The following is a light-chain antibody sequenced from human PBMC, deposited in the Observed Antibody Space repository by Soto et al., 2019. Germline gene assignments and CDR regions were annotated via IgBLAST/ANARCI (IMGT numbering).Light chain of an antibody. CDR3: PQDNSYLYT. CDR2: KAS. J-gene: IGKJ2*01. Sequence: DIQMTQSPSTLSASVGDRVTITCRASQGISSGLAWYQQKPGKAPKLLIYKASSLESGVPSRFSGRGSGTEFTLTISSLQPDDFATYYCPQDNSYLYTFGQGTKLEIK. CDR1: QGISSG. V-gene: IGKV1-5*03.